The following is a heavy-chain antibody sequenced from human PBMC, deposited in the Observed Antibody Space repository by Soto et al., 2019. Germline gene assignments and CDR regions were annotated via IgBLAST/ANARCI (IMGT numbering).Heavy chain of an antibody. D-gene: IGHD2-15*01. J-gene: IGHJ4*02. CDR2: ISRDNNYI. CDR3: ARGRTCTGASCYGGGDY. CDR1: GFIFTDYS. Sequence: GGSLRLSCVASGFIFTDYSMLWVRQAPGKGLEWVSSISRDNNYIYYADSVKGRFTISRDNAKNSLFLHVNTLRPEDTAVYYCARGRTCTGASCYGGGDYWGQGTLVTV. V-gene: IGHV3-21*01.